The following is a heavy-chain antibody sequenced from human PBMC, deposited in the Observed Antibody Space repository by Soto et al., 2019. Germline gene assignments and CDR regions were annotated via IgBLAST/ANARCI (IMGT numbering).Heavy chain of an antibody. D-gene: IGHD1-26*01. J-gene: IGHJ5*02. Sequence: QVQLQESGPGLVKPSETLSLTCTVSGGSISNYYWNWIRQPPGKGLEWIGYIYYTGSTNYNPSLKGRVTISLDTSKNQFSLKLNSVTAADTAVYYCARSGSLGWFDPWGQGTQVSVSS. CDR1: GGSISNYY. CDR3: ARSGSLGWFDP. CDR2: IYYTGST. V-gene: IGHV4-59*01.